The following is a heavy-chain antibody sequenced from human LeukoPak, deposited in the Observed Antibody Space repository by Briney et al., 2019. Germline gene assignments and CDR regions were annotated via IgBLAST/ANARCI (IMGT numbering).Heavy chain of an antibody. J-gene: IGHJ4*02. V-gene: IGHV3-21*01. Sequence: PGGSLRLSCAASGFTFSSYAMSWVRQAPGKGLEWVSSISSSSSYRYYADSVKGRFTISRDNAKNSLYLQMNSLRAEDTAVYYCARVWGSGPFDYWGQGTLVTVSS. CDR3: ARVWGSGPFDY. CDR2: ISSSSSYR. D-gene: IGHD3-10*01. CDR1: GFTFSSYA.